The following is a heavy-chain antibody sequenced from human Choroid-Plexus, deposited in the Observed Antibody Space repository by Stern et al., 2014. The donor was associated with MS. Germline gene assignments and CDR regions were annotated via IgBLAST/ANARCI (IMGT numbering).Heavy chain of an antibody. J-gene: IGHJ6*02. CDR1: GYSFTGYY. CDR3: ARQYCSGGKCHSSAYNYNGMDV. D-gene: IGHD2-15*01. CDR2: IDPNSGGA. V-gene: IGHV1-2*06. Sequence: QVQLVQSGAEVKKPGASVKVSCKASGYSFTGYYIHWVRRAPGQGLEWMGRIDPNSGGANYAQRFQGGFTLTRDTSISTTYMELSSLRSDDTAIYYCARQYCSGGKCHSSAYNYNGMDVWGQGTTVTVSS.